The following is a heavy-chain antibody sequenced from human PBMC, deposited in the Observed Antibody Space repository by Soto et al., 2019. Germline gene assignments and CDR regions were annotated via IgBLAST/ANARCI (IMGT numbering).Heavy chain of an antibody. CDR3: TRGSYQGNYYYYGMDV. D-gene: IGHD1-26*01. CDR2: IKSKTDGGTR. J-gene: IGHJ6*02. Sequence: EVQLVESGGGLVKPGGSLRLSCAASGFTFSNAWMSWVRQVPGKGLEWVGRIKSKTDGGTRDYAAPVKGRFTISREDSKKTLYLQMNSLKAEDTGVYYCTRGSYQGNYYYYGMDVWGQGTTVTVSS. CDR1: GFTFSNAW. V-gene: IGHV3-15*01.